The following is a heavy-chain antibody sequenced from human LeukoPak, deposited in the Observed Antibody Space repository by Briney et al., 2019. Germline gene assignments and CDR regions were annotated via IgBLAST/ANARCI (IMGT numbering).Heavy chain of an antibody. D-gene: IGHD1-26*01. J-gene: IGHJ3*01. V-gene: IGHV3-33*06. CDR3: AKRSTQYSGSYFDAFDA. Sequence: GGSLRLSCAASGFSFSTYGMRGVRQAPGKGREWVADIWYDGSDKDYADSVKGRFTISRDNSKNTVFLQINSLKAEDTAVYYCAKRSTQYSGSYFDAFDAWGQGTMVIVSS. CDR2: IWYDGSDK. CDR1: GFSFSTYG.